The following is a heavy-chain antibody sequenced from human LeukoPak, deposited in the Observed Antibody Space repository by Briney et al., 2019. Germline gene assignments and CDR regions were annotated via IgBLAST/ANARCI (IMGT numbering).Heavy chain of an antibody. CDR1: GFTVSSNY. J-gene: IGHJ4*02. CDR3: ARSEIAAAGPGLVDY. V-gene: IGHV3-30*03. CDR2: ISYDGSNK. D-gene: IGHD6-13*01. Sequence: GGSLRLSCAASGFTVSSNYMSWVRQAPGKGLEWVAVISYDGSNKYYADSVKGRFTISRDNSKNTLYLQMNSLRAEDTAVYYCARSEIAAAGPGLVDYWGQGTLVTVSS.